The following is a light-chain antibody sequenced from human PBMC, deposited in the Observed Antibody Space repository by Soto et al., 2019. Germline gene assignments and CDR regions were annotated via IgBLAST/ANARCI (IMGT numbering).Light chain of an antibody. CDR1: SRDVGGYNF. Sequence: QSVLTQPPSASGSPGQSVTISCTGTSRDVGGYNFVSWYQQHPGKAPKLMIYEVSERPSGVPDRFSGSKSGNTASLTVSGLQAEDEADYYCSSYAGSNIVVFGGATKVTVL. V-gene: IGLV2-8*01. CDR3: SSYAGSNIVV. J-gene: IGLJ2*01. CDR2: EVS.